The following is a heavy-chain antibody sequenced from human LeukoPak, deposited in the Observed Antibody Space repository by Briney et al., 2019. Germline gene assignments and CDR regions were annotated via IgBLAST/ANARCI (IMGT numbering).Heavy chain of an antibody. CDR1: GFTFSSYG. J-gene: IGHJ4*02. CDR2: IWYDGSNK. D-gene: IGHD6-19*01. CDR3: ARDVAPYSSGWYGYFDY. Sequence: PGGSLRLSCAASGFTFSSYGMHWVRQAPGKGLEWVAVIWYDGSNKYYADSVKGRFTISRDKSKNTLYLQMNSLRAEDTAVYYCARDVAPYSSGWYGYFDYWGQGTLVTVSS. V-gene: IGHV3-33*01.